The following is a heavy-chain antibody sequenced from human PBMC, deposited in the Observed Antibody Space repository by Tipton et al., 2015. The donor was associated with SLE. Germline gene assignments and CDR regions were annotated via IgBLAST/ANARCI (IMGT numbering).Heavy chain of an antibody. CDR3: ARHPGSSCYRGRYFDY. CDR1: GISFTSYY. D-gene: IGHD6-13*01. J-gene: IGHJ4*02. V-gene: IGHV4-59*08. CDR2: ISYTGST. Sequence: TLSLTCTVSGISFTSYYWSWIRQPPGKGLEWVGYISYTGSTIYNPSLKSRVTVSMDTSKSQFSLKLSSVTAADTAVYYCARHPGSSCYRGRYFDYWGQGTLVTVSS.